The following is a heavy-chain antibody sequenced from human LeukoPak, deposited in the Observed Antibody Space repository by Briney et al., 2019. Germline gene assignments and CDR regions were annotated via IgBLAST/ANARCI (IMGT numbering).Heavy chain of an antibody. D-gene: IGHD3-9*01. CDR3: ARLDSHLAGDAFDI. CDR1: GGSISSYY. CDR2: IYYGGST. J-gene: IGHJ3*02. V-gene: IGHV4-59*08. Sequence: SETLSLTCTVSGGSISSYYWSWIRQPPGKGLEWIGYIYYGGSTNYNPSLKSRVTISVDTSKNQFSLKLSSVTAADTAVYYCARLDSHLAGDAFDIWGQGTMVTVSS.